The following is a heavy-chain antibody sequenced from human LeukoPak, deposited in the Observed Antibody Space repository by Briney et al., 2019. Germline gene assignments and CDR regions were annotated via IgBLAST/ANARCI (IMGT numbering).Heavy chain of an antibody. D-gene: IGHD3-22*01. CDR3: ARTYYYDSSGYYPHYGMDV. J-gene: IGHJ6*02. CDR1: GGSISSGGYS. Sequence: PSETLSLTCAVSGGSISSGGYSWSWIRQPPGKGLEWIGYIYHSGSTYYNPSLKSRVTISVDRSKNQFSLKLSPVTAADTAVYYCARTYYYDSSGYYPHYGMDVWGQGTTVTVSS. V-gene: IGHV4-30-2*01. CDR2: IYHSGST.